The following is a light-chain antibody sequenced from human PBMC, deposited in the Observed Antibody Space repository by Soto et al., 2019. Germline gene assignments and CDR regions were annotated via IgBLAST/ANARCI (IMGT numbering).Light chain of an antibody. CDR3: QQYGSSPTT. Sequence: EIVLTQSPGTLSLSPRERATLSCRASQSVSNSYLAWYQQKPGRAPRPLIYGASSRATDIPDRFSGSGSGTDFTLTISRLEPVDSAVYYCQQYGSSPTTFGQGTKVDIK. CDR2: GAS. V-gene: IGKV3-20*01. J-gene: IGKJ1*01. CDR1: QSVSNSY.